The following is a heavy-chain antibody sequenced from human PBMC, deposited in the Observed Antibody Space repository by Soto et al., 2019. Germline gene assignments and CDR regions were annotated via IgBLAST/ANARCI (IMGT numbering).Heavy chain of an antibody. D-gene: IGHD5-12*01. CDR2: ISSSSDFI. CDR1: GFTFRSYE. V-gene: IGHV3-48*03. Sequence: PGGSLRLSCEVSGFTFRSYEMHWVRQAPGKGLEWLSYISSSSDFIHYSESVKGRFTISRDNANNSLYLQMNSLRAADTAIYYCARGANGIDRLDHWGQGAPVTVSS. J-gene: IGHJ5*02. CDR3: ARGANGIDRLDH.